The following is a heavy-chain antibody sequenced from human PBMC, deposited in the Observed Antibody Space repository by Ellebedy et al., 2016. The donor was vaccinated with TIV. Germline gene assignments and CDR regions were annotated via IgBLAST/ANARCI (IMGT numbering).Heavy chain of an antibody. CDR1: GLTFSSHA. D-gene: IGHD4-23*01. J-gene: IGHJ3*01. Sequence: GESLKISCAASGLTFSSHAMSWVRQAPGKGLEWVSSITESGGNTYYADSVKGRFTISRDNSKDTLYLQMNSLRAEDPAIYYCARDPVGVGPAFDVWGQGTMVTVSS. CDR2: ITESGGNT. CDR3: ARDPVGVGPAFDV. V-gene: IGHV3-23*01.